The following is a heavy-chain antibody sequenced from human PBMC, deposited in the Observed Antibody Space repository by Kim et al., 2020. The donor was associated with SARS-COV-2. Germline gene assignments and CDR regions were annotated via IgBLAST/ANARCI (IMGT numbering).Heavy chain of an antibody. D-gene: IGHD2-2*01. CDR2: ISYDGSNK. J-gene: IGHJ4*02. CDR1: GFTFSSYA. V-gene: IGHV3-30-3*01. CDR3: ARGGESIVVVPAAAYYFDY. Sequence: GGSLRLSCAASGFTFSSYAMHWVRQAPGKGLEWVAVISYDGSNKYYADSVKGRFTISRDNSKNTLYLQMNSLRAEDTAVYYCARGGESIVVVPAAAYYFDYWGQGTLVTVSS.